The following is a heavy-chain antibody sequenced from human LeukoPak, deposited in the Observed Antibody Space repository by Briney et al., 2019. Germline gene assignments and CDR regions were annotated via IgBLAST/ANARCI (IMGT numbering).Heavy chain of an antibody. CDR3: ASSIVIVPAAHFDY. J-gene: IGHJ4*02. V-gene: IGHV3-30*04. CDR2: ISYDGSNK. D-gene: IGHD2-2*01. CDR1: GFTFSSYA. Sequence: GRSLRLSCAAFGFTFSSYAMHWVRQAPGKGLEWVAVISYDGSNKYYADSVKGRFTISRDNSKNTLYLQVNSLRAEDTAVYYCASSIVIVPAAHFDYWGQGTLVTVSS.